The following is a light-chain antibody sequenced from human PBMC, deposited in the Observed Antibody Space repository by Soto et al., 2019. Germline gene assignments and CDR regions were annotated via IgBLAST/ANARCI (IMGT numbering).Light chain of an antibody. CDR1: QSVSSN. V-gene: IGKV3-15*01. CDR2: GAS. Sequence: EIVMTQSPATLSVSPRERATLSCRASQSVSSNLAWYQQKPGQAPRLLIYGASTRATGIPARFSGSGSGTEFTLTISSLQSEDFAVYCCHQYNNWPPWTFGQGTKVEIK. J-gene: IGKJ1*01. CDR3: HQYNNWPPWT.